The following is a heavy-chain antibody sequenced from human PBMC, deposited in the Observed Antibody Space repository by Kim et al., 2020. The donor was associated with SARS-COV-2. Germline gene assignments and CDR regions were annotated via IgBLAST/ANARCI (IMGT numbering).Heavy chain of an antibody. CDR2: ISGSGGST. CDR1: GFTFSSYA. J-gene: IGHJ4*02. Sequence: GGSLRLSCAASGFTFSSYAMSWVRQAPGKGLEWVSAISGSGGSTYYADSVKGRFTISRDNSKNTLYLQMNSLRAEDTAVYYCARPQEPYYDYVWGSYRFGRLDYWGQGTLVTVSS. V-gene: IGHV3-23*01. D-gene: IGHD3-16*02. CDR3: ARPQEPYYDYVWGSYRFGRLDY.